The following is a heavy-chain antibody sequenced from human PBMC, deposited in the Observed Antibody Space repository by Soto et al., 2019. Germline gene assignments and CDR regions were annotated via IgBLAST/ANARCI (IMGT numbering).Heavy chain of an antibody. J-gene: IGHJ4*02. CDR2: ISSTSNYI. CDR1: GFTFSSYS. V-gene: IGHV3-21*01. Sequence: PGGSLRLSCAASGFTFSSYSMNWVRQAPGKGLERVSYISSTSNYIYYADSLQGRFTISRDNAKNSLYLQMDSLRAEDTAVYYCARDRDYDYWGQGTLVTVSS. CDR3: ARDRDYDY.